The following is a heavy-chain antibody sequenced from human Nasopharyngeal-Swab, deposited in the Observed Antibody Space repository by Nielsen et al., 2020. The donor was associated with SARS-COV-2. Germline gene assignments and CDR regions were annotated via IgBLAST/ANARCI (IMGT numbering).Heavy chain of an antibody. D-gene: IGHD3-10*01. V-gene: IGHV3-23*03. CDR3: ARVGVSLYYYYYGMDV. CDR1: GFTFSSYA. Sequence: GESLKISCAASGFTFSSYAMSWVRQAPGKGLEWVSVIYSGGSSTYYADSVKGRFTISRDNSKNTLYLQMNSLRAEDTAVYYCARVGVSLYYYYYGMDVWGQGTTVTVSS. J-gene: IGHJ6*02. CDR2: IYSGGSST.